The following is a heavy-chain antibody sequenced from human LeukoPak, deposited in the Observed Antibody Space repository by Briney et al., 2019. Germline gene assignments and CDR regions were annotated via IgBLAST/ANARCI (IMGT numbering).Heavy chain of an antibody. CDR1: GGTFSSYA. V-gene: IGHV1-69*06. CDR3: ARDYYDSSNWFDP. Sequence: ASVKVSCKASGGTFSSYAISWVRQAPGQGLEWMGRIIPIFGTANYAQKFQGRVTITADKSTSTAHMELSSLRSEDTAVYYCARDYYDSSNWFDPWGQGTLVTVSS. D-gene: IGHD3-22*01. J-gene: IGHJ5*02. CDR2: IIPIFGTA.